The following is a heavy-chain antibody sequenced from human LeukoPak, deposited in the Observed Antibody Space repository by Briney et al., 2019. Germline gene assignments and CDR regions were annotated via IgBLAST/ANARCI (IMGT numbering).Heavy chain of an antibody. CDR2: IYYSGST. CDR3: ARDAPDLDCSSTSCHSNDAFDI. Sequence: SQTLSLTCTVSGGSISSGGYYWSWIRQHPGKGLEWIGYIYYSGSTYYNPSLKSRVTISVDTSTNQFSLKLSSVTAADTAVYYCARDAPDLDCSSTSCHSNDAFDIWGQGTMVTVSS. D-gene: IGHD2-2*01. V-gene: IGHV4-31*03. J-gene: IGHJ3*02. CDR1: GGSISSGGYY.